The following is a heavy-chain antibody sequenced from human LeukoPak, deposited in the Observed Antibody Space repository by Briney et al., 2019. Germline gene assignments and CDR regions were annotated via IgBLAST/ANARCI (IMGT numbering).Heavy chain of an antibody. J-gene: IGHJ2*01. CDR1: GGSISSYY. V-gene: IGHV4-59*08. CDR3: ARRPPLTMIYFDL. CDR2: IYYSGST. Sequence: SETLSLTCTVSGGSISSYYWSWIRQPPGKGLEWIGYIYYSGSTNYNPSLKSRVTISVDTSKNQFSLKLSSVTAADTAVYYCARRPPLTMIYFDLWGRGTLVTVSS. D-gene: IGHD3-22*01.